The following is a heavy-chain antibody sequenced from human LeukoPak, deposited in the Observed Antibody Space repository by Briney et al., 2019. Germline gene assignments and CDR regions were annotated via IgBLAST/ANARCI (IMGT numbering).Heavy chain of an antibody. CDR3: ARELRFLEWLFPNWFDP. J-gene: IGHJ5*02. Sequence: KSGGSLRLSCAASGFTFSSYSTNWVRQAPGKGLEWVSSISSSSSYIYYADSVKGRFTISRDNAKNSLYLQMNSLRAEDTAVYYCARELRFLEWLFPNWFDPWGQGTLVTVSS. CDR2: ISSSSSYI. V-gene: IGHV3-21*01. CDR1: GFTFSSYS. D-gene: IGHD3-3*01.